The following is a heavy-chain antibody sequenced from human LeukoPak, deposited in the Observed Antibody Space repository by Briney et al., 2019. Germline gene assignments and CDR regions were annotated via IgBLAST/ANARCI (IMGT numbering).Heavy chain of an antibody. CDR1: GFTFSSYG. V-gene: IGHV3-30*18. J-gene: IGHJ6*02. Sequence: PGRSLRLSCAASGFTFSSYGMHWVRQAPGKGLEWVAVISYDGSNKYCADSVKGRFTISRDNSKNTLYLQMNSLRAEDTAVYYCAKDSLGQYYYDSSGYALYYYGMDVWGQGTTVTVSS. CDR2: ISYDGSNK. CDR3: AKDSLGQYYYDSSGYALYYYGMDV. D-gene: IGHD3-22*01.